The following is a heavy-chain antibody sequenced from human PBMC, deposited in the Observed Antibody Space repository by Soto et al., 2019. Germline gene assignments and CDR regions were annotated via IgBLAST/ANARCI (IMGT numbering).Heavy chain of an antibody. CDR2: FDPEDGET. CDR3: ATDFIYYYDSSGLAVDY. J-gene: IGHJ4*02. CDR1: GYTLTELS. D-gene: IGHD3-22*01. V-gene: IGHV1-24*01. Sequence: KVSCKVSGYTLTELSMHWVRQAPGKGLEWMGGFDPEDGETIYAQKFQGRVTMTEDTSTDTAYMELSSLRSEDTAVYYCATDFIYYYDSSGLAVDYWGQGTLVTV.